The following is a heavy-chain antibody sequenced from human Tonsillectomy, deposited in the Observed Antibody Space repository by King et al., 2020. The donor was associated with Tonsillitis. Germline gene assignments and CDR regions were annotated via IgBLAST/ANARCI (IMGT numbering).Heavy chain of an antibody. CDR1: GFTFSSYG. CDR3: AKAPPPDGDEERWVVCYFDY. J-gene: IGHJ4*02. Sequence: VQLVESGGGVVQPGRSLRLSCAASGFTFSSYGMHWVRQAPGKGLEWVAVIYYDGSNEYYADSVKGRFTISRDKSKNRLYLQRHSLRAEDTAMYYCAKAPPPDGDEERWVVCYFDYWGQGTLVTVSS. D-gene: IGHD4-17*01. CDR2: IYYDGSNE. V-gene: IGHV3-30*18.